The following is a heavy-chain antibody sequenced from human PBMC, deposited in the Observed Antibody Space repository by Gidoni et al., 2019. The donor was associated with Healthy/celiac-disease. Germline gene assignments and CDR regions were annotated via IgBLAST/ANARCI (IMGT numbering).Heavy chain of an antibody. CDR3: ASYGISPSDYYDSSGYYYMFDY. CDR2: IIPIFVPA. V-gene: IGHV1-69*01. J-gene: IGHJ4*02. CDR1: GGSFRRYA. D-gene: IGHD3-22*01. Sequence: QVQLVQSGAEVTKPGSSVKVSCKASGGSFRRYAIRWVRQAPGQGLEWMGGIIPIFVPANYAQKFQGRVTITADESTSTAYMELSSLRSEDTAVYYCASYGISPSDYYDSSGYYYMFDYWGQGTLVTVSS.